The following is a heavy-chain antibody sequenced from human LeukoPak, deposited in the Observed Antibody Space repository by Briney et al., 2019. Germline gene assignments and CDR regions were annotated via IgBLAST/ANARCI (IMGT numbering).Heavy chain of an antibody. Sequence: GGYLRLSCAASGFTFDAHAMHWVRQAPGKGLEWVSGISWNSGSIAYADSVKGRFTISRDNAKNLLFLQMSSLRAADTALYYCVKGHCSSSSCFPNYYYYMDVWGTGTTVTVS. CDR3: VKGHCSSSSCFPNYYYYMDV. CDR1: GFTFDAHA. J-gene: IGHJ6*03. CDR2: ISWNSGSI. V-gene: IGHV3-9*01. D-gene: IGHD2-15*01.